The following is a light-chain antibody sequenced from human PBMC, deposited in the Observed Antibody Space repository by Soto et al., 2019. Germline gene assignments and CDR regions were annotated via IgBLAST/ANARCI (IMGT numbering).Light chain of an antibody. J-gene: IGKJ2*01. Sequence: EIVMTQSPATLSVSPGERATLSCRASQSVSSNLAWYQQKPGKAPRLLIYGASTRATGIPARFSGSGSGTEFTLTLSSLQSEDFAVYYCQQYNNWPPYTFGQGTKLEIK. CDR2: GAS. CDR1: QSVSSN. V-gene: IGKV3D-15*01. CDR3: QQYNNWPPYT.